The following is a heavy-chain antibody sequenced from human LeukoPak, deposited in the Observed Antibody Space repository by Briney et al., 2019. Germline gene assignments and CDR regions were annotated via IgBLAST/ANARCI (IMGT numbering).Heavy chain of an antibody. D-gene: IGHD3-10*01. CDR1: GGSFSGYY. V-gene: IGHV4-34*01. J-gene: IGHJ4*02. CDR2: IKHSGRP. CDR3: GRQLTWGVN. Sequence: PSETLSLTCALYGGSFSGYYWTWIRQPPGKGLEWTGEIKHSGRPNCNPSLKTRVTISLDTSKNQLSLRLTSLTAGHRAVYYFGRQLTWGVNWRQGTLVTVSS.